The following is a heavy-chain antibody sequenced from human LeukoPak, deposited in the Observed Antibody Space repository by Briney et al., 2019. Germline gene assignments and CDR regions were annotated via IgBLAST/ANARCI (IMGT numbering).Heavy chain of an antibody. CDR1: GFTFSSYS. CDR2: ISSSSSYI. D-gene: IGHD3-22*01. J-gene: IGHJ3*02. CDR3: AKLDDSSGYRQDAFDI. Sequence: PGGSLRLSCAASGFTFSSYSMNWVRQAPGKGLEWVSSISSSSSYIYYADSVKGRFTISRDNSKNTLYLQMNSLRAEDTAVYYCAKLDDSSGYRQDAFDIWGQGTMVTVSS. V-gene: IGHV3-21*01.